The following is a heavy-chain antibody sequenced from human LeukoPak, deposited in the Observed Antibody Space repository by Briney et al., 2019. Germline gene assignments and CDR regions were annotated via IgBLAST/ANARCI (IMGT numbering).Heavy chain of an antibody. V-gene: IGHV3-48*04. CDR3: ARAPAAAVSLDY. Sequence: PGGSLRLSCVASGFTFSNSMNWVRQAPGKGLEWVSYISSSGSTIYYADSVKGRFTISRDNAKNSLYLQMNSLRAEDTAVYYCARAPAAAVSLDYWGQGTLVTVSS. CDR1: GFTFSNS. D-gene: IGHD6-13*01. CDR2: ISSSGSTI. J-gene: IGHJ4*02.